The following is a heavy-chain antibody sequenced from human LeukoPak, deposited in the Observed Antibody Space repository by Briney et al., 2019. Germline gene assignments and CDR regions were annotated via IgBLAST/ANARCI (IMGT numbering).Heavy chain of an antibody. CDR3: ARVPAGYSSSWPSDY. CDR2: ISSSSSTI. J-gene: IGHJ4*02. V-gene: IGHV3-48*04. D-gene: IGHD6-13*01. Sequence: GGSLRLSCAASGFTFSSYSMNWVRQAPGKGLEWVSYISSSSSTIYYADSVKGRFTISRDNAKNSLYLQMNSLRAEDTAVYYCARVPAGYSSSWPSDYWGQGTLVTVSS. CDR1: GFTFSSYS.